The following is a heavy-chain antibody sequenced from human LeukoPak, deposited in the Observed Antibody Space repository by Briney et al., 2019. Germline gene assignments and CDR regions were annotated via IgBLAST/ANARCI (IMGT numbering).Heavy chain of an antibody. CDR1: GGTFSSYA. CDR2: IIPIFGTA. CDR3: ARGIDSTYFDY. D-gene: IGHD2/OR15-2a*01. J-gene: IGHJ4*02. V-gene: IGHV1-69*13. Sequence: ASVKVSCKASGGTFSSYAISWVRQAPGQGLELMGGIIPIFGTANYAQKFQGRVTITADESTSTAYMELSSLRSEDTAVYYCARGIDSTYFDYWGQGTLVTVSS.